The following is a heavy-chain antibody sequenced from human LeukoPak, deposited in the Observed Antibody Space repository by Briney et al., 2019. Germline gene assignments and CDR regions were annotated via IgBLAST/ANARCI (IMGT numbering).Heavy chain of an antibody. J-gene: IGHJ4*02. CDR1: GFTFSSYW. CDR3: ARGTGSYGFDY. CDR2: MKEDGSEK. V-gene: IGHV3-7*01. Sequence: GGSLRLSCAASGFTFSSYWMTWVRQAPGKGLEWVACMKEDGSEKYYVDSVKGRFTISRDNAKNSLYLQMNSLRAEDTAVYYCARGTGSYGFDYWGQGTLVTVSS. D-gene: IGHD3-10*01.